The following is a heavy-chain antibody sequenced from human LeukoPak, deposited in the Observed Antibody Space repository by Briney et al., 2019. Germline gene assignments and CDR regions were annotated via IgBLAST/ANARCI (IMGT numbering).Heavy chain of an antibody. CDR3: AKGAVIAGIGASFDP. CDR1: GASISSTTSY. Sequence: SDTLSLTCSVSGASISSTTSYWGWIRQPPGKGLEWIGSISYRGTTYHNESLKSRVAISVDTSNNQISLRLSSVTAADTAIYFCAKGAVIAGIGASFDPWGQGTLVTVSS. J-gene: IGHJ5*02. V-gene: IGHV4-39*07. D-gene: IGHD4/OR15-4a*01. CDR2: ISYRGTT.